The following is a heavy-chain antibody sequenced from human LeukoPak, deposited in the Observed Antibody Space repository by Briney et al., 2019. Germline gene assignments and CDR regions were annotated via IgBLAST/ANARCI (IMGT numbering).Heavy chain of an antibody. D-gene: IGHD3-16*01. J-gene: IGHJ4*02. CDR2: IYSGGST. Sequence: GGSLRLSCAASGFTVSSNYMSWVRQAPGKGLEWVSVIYSGGSTYYADSVKGRFTISRDNSKNTLHLQMNSLRAEDTAVYYCARGSYVGDFDYWGQGTLVTVSS. CDR3: ARGSYVGDFDY. V-gene: IGHV3-53*01. CDR1: GFTVSSNY.